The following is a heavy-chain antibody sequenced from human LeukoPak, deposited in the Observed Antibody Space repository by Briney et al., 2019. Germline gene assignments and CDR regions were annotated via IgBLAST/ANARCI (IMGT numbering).Heavy chain of an antibody. J-gene: IGHJ5*02. Sequence: PGGSLRLSCAASGFTFSSYGMSWVRQAPGKGLEWVSAISGSGGSTYYADSVKGRFTISRDNAKNSLYLQMNSLRAEDTAVYYCARDLVVVAAIRWFDPWGQGTLVTVSS. CDR3: ARDLVVVAAIRWFDP. CDR1: GFTFSSYG. CDR2: ISGSGGST. V-gene: IGHV3-23*01. D-gene: IGHD2-15*01.